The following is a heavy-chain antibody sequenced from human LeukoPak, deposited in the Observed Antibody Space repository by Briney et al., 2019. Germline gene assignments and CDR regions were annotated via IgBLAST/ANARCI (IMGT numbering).Heavy chain of an antibody. V-gene: IGHV3-74*01. CDR1: GFTFSTFW. D-gene: IGHD7-27*01. Sequence: GGSLRLSCAASGFTFSTFWMHWVRQTPGKGLVWVSRISNDGSTTHYADSVKGRFTISRDDAKNTLFLHMNSLRAEDTAVYYCNVRWGPNSDYWGQGTLVTVSS. CDR3: NVRWGPNSDY. CDR2: ISNDGSTT. J-gene: IGHJ4*02.